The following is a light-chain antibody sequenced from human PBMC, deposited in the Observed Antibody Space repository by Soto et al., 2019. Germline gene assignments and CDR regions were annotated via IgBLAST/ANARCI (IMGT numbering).Light chain of an antibody. CDR1: SSNIGGNS. J-gene: IGLJ1*01. Sequence: QSVLTQPPSVSAAPGQKVTISCSGSSSNIGGNSVSWYQQLPGTAPKLLIYDDDKRPSGIPDRFSGSKSGTSATLGITGFQTGDEADYYCGSWDSSLSDYVLANGTKV. CDR2: DDD. V-gene: IGLV1-51*01. CDR3: GSWDSSLSDYV.